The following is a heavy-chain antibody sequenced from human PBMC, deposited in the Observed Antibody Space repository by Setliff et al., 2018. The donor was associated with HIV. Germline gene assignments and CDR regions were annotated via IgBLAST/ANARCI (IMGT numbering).Heavy chain of an antibody. D-gene: IGHD3-3*01. Sequence: SETLSLTCTVSGGSISSSSYYWGWIRQPPGKGLEWIGSIYHSGSTYYNPSLKSRVTMSLDTSKNQFSLKLNSVTAADTAVYYCARANFWSGYYGYWGQGTRVTVSS. J-gene: IGHJ4*02. V-gene: IGHV4-39*07. CDR1: GGSISSSSYY. CDR2: IYHSGST. CDR3: ARANFWSGYYGY.